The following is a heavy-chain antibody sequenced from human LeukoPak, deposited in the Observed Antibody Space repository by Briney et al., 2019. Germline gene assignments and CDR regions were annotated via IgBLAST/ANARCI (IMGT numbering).Heavy chain of an antibody. Sequence: GGSLRLSCAASGFIFSSYGMHWVRQAPGKGLEWLAFIQSDGSDKDYPDPVKGRFTIFRDNSRNTLYLQMNSLRDEDTAAYYCVKGLVPGKNWYFDLWGRGALVTVSS. D-gene: IGHD3-10*01. CDR3: VKGLVPGKNWYFDL. J-gene: IGHJ2*01. V-gene: IGHV3-30*02. CDR1: GFIFSSYG. CDR2: IQSDGSDK.